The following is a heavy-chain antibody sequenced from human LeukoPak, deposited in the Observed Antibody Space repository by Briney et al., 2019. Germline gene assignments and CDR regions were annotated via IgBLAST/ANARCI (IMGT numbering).Heavy chain of an antibody. CDR3: ARYKAGVTTGTTPPPYFDY. J-gene: IGHJ4*02. CDR2: INPSGGST. V-gene: IGHV1-46*01. Sequence: GASVKVSCKASGYTFTSYYMHWVRQAPGQGLEWMGIINPSGGSTSYAQKFQGRVTMTRDTSTSTVYMELSSLRSEDTAVYYCARYKAGVTTGTTPPPYFDYWGQGTLVTVSS. CDR1: GYTFTSYY. D-gene: IGHD1-1*01.